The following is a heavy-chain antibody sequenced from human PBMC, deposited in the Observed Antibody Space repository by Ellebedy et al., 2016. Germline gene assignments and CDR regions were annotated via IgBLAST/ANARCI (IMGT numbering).Heavy chain of an antibody. Sequence: ASVKVSXXASGYTFTSYYMHWVRQAPGQGLEWMGIINPSGGSTSYAQKFQGRVTMTRDTSTSTVYMELSSLRSEDTAVYYCARETTVGLYGMDVWGQGTTVTVSS. V-gene: IGHV1-46*01. D-gene: IGHD4-23*01. CDR3: ARETTVGLYGMDV. J-gene: IGHJ6*02. CDR1: GYTFTSYY. CDR2: INPSGGST.